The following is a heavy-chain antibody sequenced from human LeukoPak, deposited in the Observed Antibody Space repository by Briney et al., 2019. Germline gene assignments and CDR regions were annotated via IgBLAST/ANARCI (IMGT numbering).Heavy chain of an antibody. J-gene: IGHJ6*03. D-gene: IGHD1-14*01. CDR1: GFTFNSYG. V-gene: IGHV3-30*19. CDR2: ISYDGSNK. Sequence: GGSLRLSCAASGFTFNSYGMHWVRQAPGKGLEWVAVISYDGSNKYYADSVKGRFTISRDNSKNTLYLQMNSLIAEDTAVYYCAREEYNALYYYMDVWGKGTTVTVSS. CDR3: AREEYNALYYYMDV.